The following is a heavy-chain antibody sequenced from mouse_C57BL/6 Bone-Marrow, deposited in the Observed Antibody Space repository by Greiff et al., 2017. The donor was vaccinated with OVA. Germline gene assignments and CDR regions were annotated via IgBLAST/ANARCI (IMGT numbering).Heavy chain of an antibody. CDR3: TRDRVYGSSYGYFDV. Sequence: EVQRVESGEGLVKPGGSLKLSCAASGFTFSSYAMSWVRQTPEKRLEWVAYISSGGDYIYYADTVKGRFTLSRDNARNTLYLQMSSLKSEDTAMYNCTRDRVYGSSYGYFDVWGTGTTVTVSS. V-gene: IGHV5-9-1*02. J-gene: IGHJ1*03. CDR2: ISSGGDYI. D-gene: IGHD1-1*01. CDR1: GFTFSSYA.